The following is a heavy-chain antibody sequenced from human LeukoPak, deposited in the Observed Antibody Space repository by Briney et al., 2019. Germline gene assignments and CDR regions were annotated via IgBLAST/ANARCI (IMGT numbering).Heavy chain of an antibody. J-gene: IGHJ4*02. CDR3: ARLDYGERSGQFDY. D-gene: IGHD4-17*01. CDR1: GGSISSYY. V-gene: IGHV4-4*09. CDR2: IYTSGST. Sequence: SETLSLTCTVSGGSISSYYWSWIRQPPGKGLEWIGYIYTSGSTNYNPSLKSRVTISVDTSKNQFSLKLSSVTAADTAVYYCARLDYGERSGQFDYWGQGTLVIVSS.